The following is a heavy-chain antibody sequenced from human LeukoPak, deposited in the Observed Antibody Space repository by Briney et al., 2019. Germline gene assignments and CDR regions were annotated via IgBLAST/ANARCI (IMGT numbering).Heavy chain of an antibody. CDR1: GFTFSSYA. Sequence: GRSLRLSCAASGFTFSSYAMHWVRQAPGKGLEWVAAISYDGSNKYYADSVKGRFTISRDNSKNTLYLQMNSLRAEDTAAYYCARAGGGKGGAFDIWGQGTMVTVSS. J-gene: IGHJ3*02. CDR2: ISYDGSNK. V-gene: IGHV3-30*04. CDR3: ARAGGGKGGAFDI. D-gene: IGHD3-16*01.